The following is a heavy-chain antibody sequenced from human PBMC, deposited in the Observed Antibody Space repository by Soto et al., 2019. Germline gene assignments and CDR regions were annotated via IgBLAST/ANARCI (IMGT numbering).Heavy chain of an antibody. V-gene: IGHV1-18*01. D-gene: IGHD2-15*01. CDR3: ARDSLYCRGGSCPYLDX. CDR1: GYTFTSYG. Sequence: ASVKVSCKASGYTFTSYGISWVRQAPGQGLEWMGWISAYNGNTNYAQKLQGRVTMTTDTSTSTAYMELRSLRSDDTAVYYCARDSLYCRGGSCPYLDXWGQGTLVTVSS. J-gene: IGHJ4*02. CDR2: ISAYNGNT.